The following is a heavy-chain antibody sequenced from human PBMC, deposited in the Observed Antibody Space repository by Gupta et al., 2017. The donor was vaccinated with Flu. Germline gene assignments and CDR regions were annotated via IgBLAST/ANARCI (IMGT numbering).Heavy chain of an antibody. CDR1: GFTFRSYG. CDR2: ISSDGSNE. Sequence: QVRLVESGGGVVQPGRSLRLSCEASGFTFRSYGMQWVRQAPGKGLEWVAVISSDGSNEYYADSVKGRFTISRDNSKNTLYLQMNSLRPEDTAVYYCAKVKSSHSNYWGQGTLVTVSS. CDR3: AKVKSSHSNY. J-gene: IGHJ4*02. V-gene: IGHV3-30*18. D-gene: IGHD3-3*01.